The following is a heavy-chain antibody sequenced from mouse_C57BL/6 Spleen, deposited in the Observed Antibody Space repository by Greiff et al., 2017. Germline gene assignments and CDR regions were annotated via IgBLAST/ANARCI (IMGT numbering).Heavy chain of an antibody. CDR2: ISSGGSYT. V-gene: IGHV5-6*01. CDR1: GFTFSSYG. Sequence: EVQRVESGGDLVKPGGSLKLSCAASGFTFSSYGMSWVRQTPDKRLEWVATISSGGSYTYYPDSVKGRFTISRDNAKNTLYLQMSSLKSEDTAMYYCASLYDYDYWGQGTTLTVSS. CDR3: ASLYDYDY. D-gene: IGHD2-4*01. J-gene: IGHJ2*01.